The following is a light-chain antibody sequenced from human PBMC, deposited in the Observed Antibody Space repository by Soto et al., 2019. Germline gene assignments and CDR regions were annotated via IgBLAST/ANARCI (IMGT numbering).Light chain of an antibody. CDR2: DVS. CDR3: QQYNNWLIT. V-gene: IGKV3D-15*01. CDR1: QSVSRSH. Sequence: IVLTQSPGTLSLSPGERVTLSCRASQSVSRSHLAWYQQKPGQAPRLLIYDVSSRATGIPDRFSGSGSGTEFTLTISSLQSEDFAVYYCQQYNNWLITFGQGTRLEIK. J-gene: IGKJ5*01.